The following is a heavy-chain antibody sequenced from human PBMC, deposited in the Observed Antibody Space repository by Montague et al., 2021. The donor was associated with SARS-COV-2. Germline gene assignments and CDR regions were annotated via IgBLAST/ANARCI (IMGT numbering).Heavy chain of an antibody. J-gene: IGHJ5*02. V-gene: IGHV4-34*01. CDR2: INHSGST. CDR3: ARLGFVELWLNLGWFDP. Sequence: SETLSLTCAVYGGSFSGYYWSWIRQPPGKGLEWIGEINHSGSTNYNPSLKSRVTISVDTSKNQFSLELRSVTAADTAVYYCARLGFVELWLNLGWFDPWGQGTLVTVSS. CDR1: GGSFSGYY. D-gene: IGHD3-16*02.